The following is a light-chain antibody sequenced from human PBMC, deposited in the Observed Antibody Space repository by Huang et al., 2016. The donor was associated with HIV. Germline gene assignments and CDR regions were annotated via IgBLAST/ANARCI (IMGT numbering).Light chain of an antibody. CDR1: QGISNS. CDR2: AAS. Sequence: DIQMTQSPSSLPASVGDRVTITCRASQGISNSLAWYQQKPGKAPKLLLYAASKLESGVPCRFSGSASGTDYTLTISSLQPEDFATYYCQQYWSTPPATFGQGTKVEIK. J-gene: IGKJ1*01. V-gene: IGKV1-NL1*01. CDR3: QQYWSTPPAT.